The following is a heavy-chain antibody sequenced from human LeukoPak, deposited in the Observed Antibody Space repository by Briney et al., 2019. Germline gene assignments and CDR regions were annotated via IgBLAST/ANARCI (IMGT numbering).Heavy chain of an antibody. D-gene: IGHD1-26*01. J-gene: IGHJ4*02. CDR2: IHTSGST. Sequence: KSSETLSLTCTVSGGSISSGSYYWTWIRQPAGKGLEWIGRIHTSGSTNYTPSLKSRVTISVDTSKNQFSLKLSSVTAADTAVYYCARGQSGTYFSHFDYWGQGTLVTVSS. CDR1: GGSISSGSYY. CDR3: ARGQSGTYFSHFDY. V-gene: IGHV4-61*02.